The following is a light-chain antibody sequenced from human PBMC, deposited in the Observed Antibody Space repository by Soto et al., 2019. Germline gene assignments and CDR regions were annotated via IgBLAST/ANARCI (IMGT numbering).Light chain of an antibody. J-gene: IGLJ3*02. CDR3: CSYAGSSLGV. Sequence: QSALTQPRSVSGSRGQSVTISCTGTSSDVGVYNYVSWYQQHPGKAPQLVIYDVIKRPSGVPDRFSGSKSGNTASLTISGLQAEDEADYYCCSYAGSSLGVFGGGTKVTVL. CDR2: DVI. CDR1: SSDVGVYNY. V-gene: IGLV2-11*01.